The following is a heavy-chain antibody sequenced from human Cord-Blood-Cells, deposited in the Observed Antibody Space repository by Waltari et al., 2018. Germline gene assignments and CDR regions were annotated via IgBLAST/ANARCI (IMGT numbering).Heavy chain of an antibody. J-gene: IGHJ6*02. D-gene: IGHD3-10*01. CDR2: ISSSSYI. CDR3: ARNYGSGSYYYYYYGMDV. Sequence: EVQLVESGGGLVKPGGSLRLSCAASGFTFSSYSMNWVRQAPGKGLEWVSSISSSSYIDYADSVKGRFTSARDNAKDALYLQMNRLRAEDTAVYYCARNYGSGSYYYYYYGMDVWGQGTTVTVSS. CDR1: GFTFSSYS. V-gene: IGHV3-21*01.